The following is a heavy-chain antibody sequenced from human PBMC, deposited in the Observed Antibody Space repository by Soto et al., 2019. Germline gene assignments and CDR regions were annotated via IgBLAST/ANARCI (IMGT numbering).Heavy chain of an antibody. V-gene: IGHV3-66*04. CDR2: IYSDDYT. CDR1: GFTVRSSY. J-gene: IGHJ4*02. Sequence: GGSLRLSCAASGFTVRSSYMSWVRQVPGKGLEWVSIIYSDDYTYYAASVKGRFTISRDNSKNTLYLQMNSLRAEDTAVYYCAKRAKIAADRSYYFDYWGQGTLVTVSS. D-gene: IGHD6-13*01. CDR3: AKRAKIAADRSYYFDY.